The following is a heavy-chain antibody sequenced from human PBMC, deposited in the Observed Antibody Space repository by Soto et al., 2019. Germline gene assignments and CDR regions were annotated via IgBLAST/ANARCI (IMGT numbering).Heavy chain of an antibody. J-gene: IGHJ6*02. CDR3: ATYGDYPYYYYGMDV. CDR2: INPSGGST. Sequence: ASVKVSCRASGYTFTSYDMHWVRQAPGQGLEWMGIINPSGGSTSYAQKFQGRVTMTRDTSTSTVYMELSSLRSEDTAVYYCATYGDYPYYYYGMDVWGQGTTVTVS. D-gene: IGHD4-17*01. V-gene: IGHV1-46*01. CDR1: GYTFTSYD.